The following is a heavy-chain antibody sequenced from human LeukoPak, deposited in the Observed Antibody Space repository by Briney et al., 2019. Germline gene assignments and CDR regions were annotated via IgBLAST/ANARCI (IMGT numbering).Heavy chain of an antibody. V-gene: IGHV4-34*01. Sequence: SETLSLTCAVYGGSFSGYYWSWIRQPPGKGLEWIGEINHSGSTNYNPSLKSPVTISVDTSKNQFSLKLSPVTAADTAVYYCARGVAGDFDYWGQGTLVTVSS. CDR2: INHSGST. CDR1: GGSFSGYY. D-gene: IGHD6-19*01. CDR3: ARGVAGDFDY. J-gene: IGHJ4*02.